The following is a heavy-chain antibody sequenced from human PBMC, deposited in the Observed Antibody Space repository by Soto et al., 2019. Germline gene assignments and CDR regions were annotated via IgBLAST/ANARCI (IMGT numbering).Heavy chain of an antibody. CDR3: ARALHGANYYHYYGMDV. CDR2: ISSSSSYI. D-gene: IGHD4-17*01. Sequence: ETLSLSCAASGFTFSSYSMNWVRQAPGKGLEWVSSISSSSSYIYYADSVKGRFTISRDNAKNSLYLQMNSLRAEDTAVYYCARALHGANYYHYYGMDVWGQGTTVTVSS. J-gene: IGHJ6*02. CDR1: GFTFSSYS. V-gene: IGHV3-21*01.